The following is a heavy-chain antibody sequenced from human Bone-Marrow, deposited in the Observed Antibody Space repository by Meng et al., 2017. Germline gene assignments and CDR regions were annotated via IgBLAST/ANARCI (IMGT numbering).Heavy chain of an antibody. CDR1: VFTFSSYE. J-gene: IGHJ4*02. CDR3: ARDGYYDSSGCYPFDY. D-gene: IGHD3-22*01. V-gene: IGHV3-48*03. Sequence: LSLTCAASVFTFSSYEMNWVRQAPGKGLEWVLYISSSGSTIYYADSVKGRFTISRDNDKNSLYLQMNSLRAEDTAVYYCARDGYYDSSGCYPFDYWGQGTLVTVSS. CDR2: ISSSGSTI.